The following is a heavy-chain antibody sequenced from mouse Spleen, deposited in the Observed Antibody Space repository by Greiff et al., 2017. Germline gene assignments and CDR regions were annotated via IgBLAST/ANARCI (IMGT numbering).Heavy chain of an antibody. Sequence: QVQLQQSGAELAKPGASVKMSCKASGYTFTSYWMHWVKQRPGQGLEWIGYINPSTGYTEYNQKFKDKATLTADKSSSTAYMQLSSLTSEDSAVYYCAREGPIRYYCDDWGQGTTLTVSS. CDR3: AREGPIRYYCDD. CDR1: GYTFTSYW. D-gene: IGHD1-1*01. CDR2: INPSTGYT. J-gene: IGHJ2*01. V-gene: IGHV1-7*01.